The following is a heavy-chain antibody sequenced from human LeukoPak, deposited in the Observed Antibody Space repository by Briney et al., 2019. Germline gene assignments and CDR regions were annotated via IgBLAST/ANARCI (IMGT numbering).Heavy chain of an antibody. CDR1: GFTFSRSW. J-gene: IGHJ4*02. CDR3: SRSLNF. Sequence: PGGSLRLSCATSGFTFSRSWMDWVRQAPGKGLEWVANIKEDGSETHYVDSAKGRFTISRDNAKNSLFLQVDNLRVEDTAIYYCSRSLNFWCQGTLVTVSP. CDR2: IKEDGSET. V-gene: IGHV3-7*01.